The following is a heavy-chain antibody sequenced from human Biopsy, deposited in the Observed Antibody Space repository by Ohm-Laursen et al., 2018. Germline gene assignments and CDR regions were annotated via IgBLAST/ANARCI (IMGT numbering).Heavy chain of an antibody. CDR2: NIPILGTG. CDR3: ATKLTGYFHH. V-gene: IGHV1-69*06. J-gene: IGHJ1*01. CDR1: GGTFSNYG. Sequence: SVKVSCNGPGGTFSNYGVNWVRQAPGQGLEWLGGNIPILGTGNYAQKFQDRVTVAADTSTSTATMELRSLRSDDTAVYYCATKLTGYFHHWGQGTLVIVSS. D-gene: IGHD3-9*01.